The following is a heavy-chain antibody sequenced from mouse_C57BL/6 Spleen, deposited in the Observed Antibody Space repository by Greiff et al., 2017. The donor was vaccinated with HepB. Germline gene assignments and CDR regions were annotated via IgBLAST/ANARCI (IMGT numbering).Heavy chain of an antibody. CDR1: GFSLTSYG. V-gene: IGHV2-5*01. CDR2: IWRGGST. Sequence: QVQLKESGPGLVQPSQSLSITCTVSGFSLTSYGVHWVRQSPGKGLEWLGVIWRGGSTDYNAAFMSRLSITKDNSKSQVFFKMNSLQADDTAIYYCAKKNYGSSYAMDYWGQGTSVTVSS. CDR3: AKKNYGSSYAMDY. J-gene: IGHJ4*01. D-gene: IGHD1-1*01.